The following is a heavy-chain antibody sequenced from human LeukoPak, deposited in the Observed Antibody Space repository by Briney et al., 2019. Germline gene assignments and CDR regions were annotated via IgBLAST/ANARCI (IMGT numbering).Heavy chain of an antibody. V-gene: IGHV4-30-4*01. J-gene: IGHJ4*02. CDR1: GGSISSGDYY. CDR2: IYYSGST. CDR3: AREAPPYCGGDCYTSPREDY. D-gene: IGHD2-21*02. Sequence: SQTLSLTCTVSGGSISSGDYYWSWIRQPPGTGLEWIGYIYYSGSTYYNPSLKSRVTISVDTSKNQFSLKLSSVTAADTAVYYCAREAPPYCGGDCYTSPREDYWGQGTLVTVSS.